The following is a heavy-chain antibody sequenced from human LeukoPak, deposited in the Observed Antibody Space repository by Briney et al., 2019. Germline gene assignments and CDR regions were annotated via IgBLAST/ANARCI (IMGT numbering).Heavy chain of an antibody. CDR2: IYHSGSN. D-gene: IGHD3-10*01. Sequence: SETLSLTCTVSGYSITSPYYWGWIRQPPGMGLEWIGSIYHSGSNYYNPSLKSRVTISVDTSKNQFSLKLSSVTAADTAVYYCARGLWFGEGLVYWGQGTLVTVSS. CDR1: GYSITSPYY. V-gene: IGHV4-38-2*02. CDR3: ARGLWFGEGLVY. J-gene: IGHJ4*02.